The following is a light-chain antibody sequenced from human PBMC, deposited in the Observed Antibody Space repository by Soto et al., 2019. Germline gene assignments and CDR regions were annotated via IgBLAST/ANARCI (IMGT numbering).Light chain of an antibody. CDR3: SSFTSSTTLPYV. Sequence: QSVLTQPASVSGSPGQSITISCTGTSSDVGGYNYVSWYQQYPGKAPKLMISEVTNRPSGVSDRFSGSKSGNTASLTISGLQAEDEGDYYCSSFTSSTTLPYVFGAGTKVTVL. CDR1: SSDVGGYNY. CDR2: EVT. J-gene: IGLJ1*01. V-gene: IGLV2-14*01.